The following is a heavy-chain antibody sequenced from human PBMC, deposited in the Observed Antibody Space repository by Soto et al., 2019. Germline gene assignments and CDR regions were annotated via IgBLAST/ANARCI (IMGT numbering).Heavy chain of an antibody. CDR2: FDPEDGET. J-gene: IGHJ4*02. CDR3: ATNQLAVAGMAL. D-gene: IGHD6-19*01. Sequence: QVQLVQSGAEVKKPGASVKVSCKVSGYTLTELSMHWVRQAPGKGLEWMGGFDPEDGETIYAQKFQGRVTITEDTSTDTAYMELSSLRSEDTAVYYCATNQLAVAGMALWGQGTLVTVSS. V-gene: IGHV1-24*01. CDR1: GYTLTELS.